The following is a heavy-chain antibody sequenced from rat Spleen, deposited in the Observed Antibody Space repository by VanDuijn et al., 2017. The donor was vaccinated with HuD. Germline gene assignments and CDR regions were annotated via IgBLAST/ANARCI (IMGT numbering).Heavy chain of an antibody. CDR1: GFAFSDHY. CDR2: IIYDGSRT. J-gene: IGHJ2*01. Sequence: EVQLVESGGGLVQPGRSLRLSCAASGFAFSDHYVAWVRQAPKKGLEWVATIIYDGSRTYYQASVKGRFTISRDNAKGTLFLQMDSLRSEDTAMYYCTADPYYWGQGVMVTVSS. CDR3: TADPYY. V-gene: IGHV5S10*01. D-gene: IGHD1-4*01.